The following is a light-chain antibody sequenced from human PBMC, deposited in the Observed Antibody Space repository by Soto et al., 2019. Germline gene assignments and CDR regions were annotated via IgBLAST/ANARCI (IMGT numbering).Light chain of an antibody. CDR3: LQHNDYPPT. CDR2: IAS. CDR1: QAIRNE. J-gene: IGKJ1*01. Sequence: DIQMTQSPSSLSASVGDRVTITCRASQAIRNELGWFQQKPGKAPKRLIYIASSLQSWVPSRFSGSGSGTEFTLTISSLQPEDYATYYCLQHNDYPPTFGQGTKVEI. V-gene: IGKV1-17*01.